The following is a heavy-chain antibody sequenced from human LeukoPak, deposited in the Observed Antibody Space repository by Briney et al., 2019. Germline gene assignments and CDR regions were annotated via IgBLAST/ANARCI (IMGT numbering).Heavy chain of an antibody. D-gene: IGHD6-19*01. V-gene: IGHV4-38-2*02. CDR3: ARQRASGYSSGWYGWYMDV. CDR1: GYSISSGYY. Sequence: SETLSLTCNVSGYSISSGYYWGWIRQPPGKGLEWTGTIYHSGSTYYNPSLKSRVIISLDTSKNQFSLKLSSVTAADTAVYYCARQRASGYSSGWYGWYMDVWGKGTTVTVSS. J-gene: IGHJ6*03. CDR2: IYHSGST.